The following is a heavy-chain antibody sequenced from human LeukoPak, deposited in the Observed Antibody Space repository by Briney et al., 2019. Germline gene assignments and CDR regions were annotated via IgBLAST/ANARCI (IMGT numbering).Heavy chain of an antibody. V-gene: IGHV3-9*01. Sequence: GGSLRLSCAASGFTFDDYAMHWVRQAPGKGLEWVSGISWNSGSIGYADSVKGRFTISRDNAKNSLYLQMNSLRAEDTAVYYCARAARDSYNWGELDYWGQGTLVTVSS. J-gene: IGHJ4*02. CDR3: ARAARDSYNWGELDY. CDR1: GFTFDDYA. D-gene: IGHD5-24*01. CDR2: ISWNSGSI.